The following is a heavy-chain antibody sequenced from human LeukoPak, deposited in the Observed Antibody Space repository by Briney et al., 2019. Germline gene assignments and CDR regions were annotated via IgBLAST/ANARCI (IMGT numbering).Heavy chain of an antibody. CDR3: ARGDGDF. Sequence: ASVTVSCKASGFSFTSYGISWERQAPGQGLEWMGWITTYNGNTNYAQKLQVRVTMTTDTSTSTAYLELRSLRSDDTAVYYCARGDGDFWGQGTLVTVSS. CDR1: GFSFTSYG. V-gene: IGHV1-18*01. D-gene: IGHD5-24*01. J-gene: IGHJ4*02. CDR2: ITTYNGNT.